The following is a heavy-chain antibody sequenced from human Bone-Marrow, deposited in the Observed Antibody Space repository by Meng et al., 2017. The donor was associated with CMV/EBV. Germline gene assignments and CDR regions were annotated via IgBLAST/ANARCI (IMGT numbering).Heavy chain of an antibody. Sequence: GGSLRLSCAASGFTFSSYGMHWVRQAPGKGLEWVAFIRYDGSNKYYADSVKGRFTISRDNSRDTLFLQMSSLRAEDTAVYYCARGLLYCGGDCYTNYFDLWGRGTLVTVSS. CDR1: GFTFSSYG. CDR2: IRYDGSNK. CDR3: ARGLLYCGGDCYTNYFDL. J-gene: IGHJ2*01. D-gene: IGHD2-21*01. V-gene: IGHV3-30*02.